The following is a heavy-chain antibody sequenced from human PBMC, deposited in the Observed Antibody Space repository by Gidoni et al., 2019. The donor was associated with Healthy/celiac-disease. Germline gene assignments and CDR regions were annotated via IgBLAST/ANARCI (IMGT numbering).Heavy chain of an antibody. V-gene: IGHV4-39*01. CDR1: GGSISSSSYY. D-gene: IGHD3-3*01. J-gene: IGHJ6*02. CDR2: IYYSGST. CDR3: ARSDESLYDFWSGYYNDYYYGMDV. Sequence: QLQLQESGPGLVKPSETPSLTCTVSGGSISSSSYYWGWIRQPPGKGLEWIGSIYYSGSTYYNPSLKSRVTISVDTSKNQFSLKLSSVTAADTAVYYCARSDESLYDFWSGYYNDYYYGMDVWGQGTTVTVSS.